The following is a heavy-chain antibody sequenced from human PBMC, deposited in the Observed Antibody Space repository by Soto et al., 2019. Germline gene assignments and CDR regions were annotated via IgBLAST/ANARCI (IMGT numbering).Heavy chain of an antibody. Sequence: PGGSLRLSCAASGFTFSSYWMHWVRQAPGKGLEWVAVISYDGSNKYYADSVKGRFTISRDNSKNTLYLQMNSLRAEDTAVYYCAREVLWFGELFGSWFDPWGQGTLVTVSS. CDR1: GFTFSSYW. D-gene: IGHD3-10*01. CDR2: ISYDGSNK. CDR3: AREVLWFGELFGSWFDP. J-gene: IGHJ5*02. V-gene: IGHV3-30-3*01.